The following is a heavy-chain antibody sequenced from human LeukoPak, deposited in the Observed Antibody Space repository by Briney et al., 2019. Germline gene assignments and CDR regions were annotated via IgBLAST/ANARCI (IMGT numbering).Heavy chain of an antibody. CDR3: ARRMATRGVVDY. D-gene: IGHD5-12*01. Sequence: GGSLRLSCAASGFTFFSYWMSWVRQAPGKGLEWVANIKQDGREKYYVDSVKGRFSISRDNAKNSLSLQMNSLRAEDTAVYYCARRMATRGVVDYWGQGTLVTVSS. CDR2: IKQDGREK. CDR1: GFTFFSYW. V-gene: IGHV3-7*01. J-gene: IGHJ4*02.